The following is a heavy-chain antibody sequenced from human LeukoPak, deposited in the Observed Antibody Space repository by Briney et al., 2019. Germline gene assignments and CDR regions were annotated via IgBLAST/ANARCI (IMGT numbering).Heavy chain of an antibody. CDR3: SPGACSSTSCSAGILYHYGLDV. V-gene: IGHV4-39*02. CDR2: VYYDGTT. D-gene: IGHD2-2*01. CDR1: GVSINSNSYY. Sequence: SETLSLTCTVSGVSINSNSYYWGWLRQPPGKNLEWIGNVYYDGTTFYNPSLKSRVTMSVDTSENHFSPKLTSVTAADTATYYLSPGACSSTSCSAGILYHYGLDVWGQGTTVTVSS. J-gene: IGHJ6*02.